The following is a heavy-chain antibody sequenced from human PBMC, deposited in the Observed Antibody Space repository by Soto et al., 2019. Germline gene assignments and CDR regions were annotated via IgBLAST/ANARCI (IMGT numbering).Heavy chain of an antibody. V-gene: IGHV1-69*12. J-gene: IGHJ6*02. CDR2: IIPIFGTA. D-gene: IGHD6-13*01. CDR1: GGTFSSYA. CDR3: ARDRLAAAGTRDYYSGMDV. Sequence: QVQLVQSGAEVKKPGSSVKVSCKASGGTFSSYAISWVRQAPGQGLEWMGGIIPIFGTANYAQKFQGRVTITADESTSTADMELSSLRSEDTAVDYCARDRLAAAGTRDYYSGMDVWGQGTTVTVAS.